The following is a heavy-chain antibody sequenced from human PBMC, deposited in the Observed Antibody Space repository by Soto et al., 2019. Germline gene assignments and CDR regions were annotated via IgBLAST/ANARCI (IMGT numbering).Heavy chain of an antibody. CDR3: ARGTNGRGMGCYGGYYSYYDTDV. V-gene: IGHV1-69*06. CDR1: GGTFNNFD. Sequence: QVQLVQSGAEVKKPGSSVKVSCKASGGTFNNFDINCVRLAPGQGLEGMGGIIPIFDSPNYAQKIKDRVRITANKTTTTADLDVSSLTSDDTAIYNYARGTNGRGMGCYGGYYSYYDTDVWGQGTTVSVSS. D-gene: IGHD2-15*01. CDR2: IIPIFDSP. J-gene: IGHJ6*02.